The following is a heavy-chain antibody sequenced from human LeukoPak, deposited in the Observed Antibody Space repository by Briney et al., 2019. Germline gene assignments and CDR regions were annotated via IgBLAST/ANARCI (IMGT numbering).Heavy chain of an antibody. V-gene: IGHV3-7*03. J-gene: IGHJ4*02. CDR2: IHPDGSVQ. Sequence: GGSLRLSCVASGVAIRNSWMSWVRQAPGKGLEWVANIHPDGSVQNYVDSVKGRFTISRDNAKNSLYLQINNLRADDTAVYYCAYQGSWEHCFEYWGQGTLVTVSS. CDR1: GVAIRNSW. D-gene: IGHD1-26*01. CDR3: AYQGSWEHCFEY.